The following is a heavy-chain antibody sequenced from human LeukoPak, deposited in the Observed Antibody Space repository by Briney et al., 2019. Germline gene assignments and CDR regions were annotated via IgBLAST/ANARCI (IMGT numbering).Heavy chain of an antibody. D-gene: IGHD3-9*01. CDR1: GYTFNNYG. J-gene: IGHJ5*02. Sequence: ASVKVSCMASGYTFNNYGISWVRQAPGQGREWMGWVTSYNGDTNYAQKFQGRVTMSTDTSTSTAYMELRSLRFDDTAIYYCAKDWHILTGRNCFDPWGQGTLVTVAS. V-gene: IGHV1-18*01. CDR3: AKDWHILTGRNCFDP. CDR2: VTSYNGDT.